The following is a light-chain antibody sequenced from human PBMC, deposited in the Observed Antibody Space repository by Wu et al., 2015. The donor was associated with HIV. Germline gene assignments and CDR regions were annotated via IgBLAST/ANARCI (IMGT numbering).Light chain of an antibody. CDR3: QQLNSYPIT. CDR2: GAS. CDR1: QSISSY. Sequence: DNQMTQSPSSLSASVGDRVTITCRASQSISSYLNWYQQKPGKAPKLLIYGASSLQRGVPTRFSGSGSGTDFTLTISSLQPEDFATYYCQQLNSYPITFGQGTRLEIK. V-gene: IGKV1-39*01. J-gene: IGKJ5*01.